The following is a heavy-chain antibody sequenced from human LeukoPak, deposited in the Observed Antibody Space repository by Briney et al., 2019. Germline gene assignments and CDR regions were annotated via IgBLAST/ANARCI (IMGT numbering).Heavy chain of an antibody. D-gene: IGHD5-18*01. CDR1: GFTFSSYW. CDR2: IKQDGSEK. V-gene: IGHV3-7*03. CDR3: SKDRGYSFGIPYDYGMDV. J-gene: IGHJ6*02. Sequence: GGSLRLSCAASGFTFSSYWMSWVRQAPGKGLEWVANIKQDGSEKYYVDSVKGRFTISRDNSNNTLFLQMNSLRAEDTAVYYCSKDRGYSFGIPYDYGMDVWGQGTTVTVSS.